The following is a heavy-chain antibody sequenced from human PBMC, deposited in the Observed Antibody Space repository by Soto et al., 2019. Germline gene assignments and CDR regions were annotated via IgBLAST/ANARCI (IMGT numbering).Heavy chain of an antibody. D-gene: IGHD4-17*01. CDR3: ARETVTSGGGAFDI. Sequence: EVQLVESGGGLIQPGGSLRLSCAASGFTVSSNYMSWVRQAPGEGLEGGSVLYSGGTTYYEDPVKGRFTISRDNSKNTLYLQMTSLRAEDTAVYYCARETVTSGGGAFDIWGRGTMVTVSS. CDR1: GFTVSSNY. J-gene: IGHJ3*02. CDR2: LYSGGTT. V-gene: IGHV3-53*01.